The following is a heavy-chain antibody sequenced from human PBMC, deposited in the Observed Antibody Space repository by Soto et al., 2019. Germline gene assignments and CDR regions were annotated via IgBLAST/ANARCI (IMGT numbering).Heavy chain of an antibody. Sequence: QVQLQESGPRLVRPSQTLSLTCTVSGESIDTAGYYWTWIRQRPGRGLEWLGLIYHSGATYYSSSMKSRLSISLGKSQNQLSLKVASVTAADTAVYFCSRGDYWGQGMLVTVSS. V-gene: IGHV4-31*03. CDR2: IYHSGAT. J-gene: IGHJ4*02. CDR1: GESIDTAGYY. CDR3: SRGDY.